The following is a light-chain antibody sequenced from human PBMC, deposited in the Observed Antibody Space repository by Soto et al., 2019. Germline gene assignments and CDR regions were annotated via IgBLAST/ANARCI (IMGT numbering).Light chain of an antibody. CDR2: AVT. V-gene: IGLV2-14*01. J-gene: IGLJ1*01. CDR1: SSDVGGYNY. Sequence: QSWLTEPASVSGSPGQSITISCTGTSSDVGGYNYVSWYQQHPGKAPKLMIYAVTDRPSGVSSRFSGSKSGNTASLTISGLQAEDEADYYCSSYTSSSTLFGTGTKVTVL. CDR3: SSYTSSSTL.